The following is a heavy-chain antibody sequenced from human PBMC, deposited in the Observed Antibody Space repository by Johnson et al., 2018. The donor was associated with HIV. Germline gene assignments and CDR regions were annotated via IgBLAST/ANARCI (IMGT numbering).Heavy chain of an antibody. V-gene: IGHV3-11*04. D-gene: IGHD1-26*01. J-gene: IGHJ3*02. Sequence: QVLLVESGGGLVKPGGSLRLSCAASGFTFSDYYMSWIRQAPGKGLEWVSYISSSGSTIYYADSVKCRFTSYSDNAKNSLYLQMNSLRAEDTAVYSCARLNSGRSYGAYDAFDIWGQGTMVTVSS. CDR1: GFTFSDYY. CDR2: ISSSGSTI. CDR3: ARLNSGRSYGAYDAFDI.